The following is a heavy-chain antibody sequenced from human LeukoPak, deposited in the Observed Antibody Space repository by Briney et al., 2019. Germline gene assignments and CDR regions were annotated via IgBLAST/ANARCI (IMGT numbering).Heavy chain of an antibody. CDR2: IRYDGSNK. J-gene: IGHJ4*02. Sequence: PGGSLRLSCAASGFTFSSYGMHWVRQAPGKGLEWVAFIRYDGSNKYYADSVKGRFTISRDNSKNTLYLQMNSLRAEDTAVYYCARSSTTYYYDTSSHYWGQGTLVTVSS. V-gene: IGHV3-30*02. CDR3: ARSSTTYYYDTSSHY. CDR1: GFTFSSYG. D-gene: IGHD3-22*01.